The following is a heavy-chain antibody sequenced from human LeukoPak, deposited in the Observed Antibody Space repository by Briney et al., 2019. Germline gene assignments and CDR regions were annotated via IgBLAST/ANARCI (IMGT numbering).Heavy chain of an antibody. J-gene: IGHJ6*02. CDR3: ARYSGSYHYYYGMDV. V-gene: IGHV3-66*01. Sequence: GGSLRPSCAASGFTVSSNYMSWVRQAPGKGLEWVSVIYSGGSTYYADSVKGRFTISRDNSKNTLYLQMNSLRAEDTAVYYCARYSGSYHYYYGMDVWGQGTTVTVSS. D-gene: IGHD1-26*01. CDR1: GFTVSSNY. CDR2: IYSGGST.